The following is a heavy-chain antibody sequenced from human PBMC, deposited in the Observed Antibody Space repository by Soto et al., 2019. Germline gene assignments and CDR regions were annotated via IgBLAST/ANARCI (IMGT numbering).Heavy chain of an antibody. CDR3: AKCSWAQLWPLFDY. CDR1: GFTFSKYG. J-gene: IGHJ4*02. V-gene: IGHV3-30*18. D-gene: IGHD5-18*01. CDR2: ISYDESNK. Sequence: QVQLVESGGGVVQPGRSLRLSCAASGFTFSKYGMHWVRQAPGKGLEWVAVISYDESNKYYADSVKDRFTISRDNSKNTLDLQMNSLRGEDTAVYYCAKCSWAQLWPLFDYWGQGLLVTVSS.